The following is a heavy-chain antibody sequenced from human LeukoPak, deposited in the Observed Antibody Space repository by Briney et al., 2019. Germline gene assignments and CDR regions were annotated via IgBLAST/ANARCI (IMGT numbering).Heavy chain of an antibody. Sequence: RPGGSLRLSCAASGFTFSSYAMSWVRQAPGKGLEWVSVIYSGGSIYYTDSVKGRFTISRDNSKNTLYLQMNSLRAEDTAVYYCARGFVYTGLDYWGQGTLVTVSS. V-gene: IGHV3-66*01. D-gene: IGHD5/OR15-5a*01. CDR1: GFTFSSYA. CDR2: IYSGGSI. J-gene: IGHJ4*02. CDR3: ARGFVYTGLDY.